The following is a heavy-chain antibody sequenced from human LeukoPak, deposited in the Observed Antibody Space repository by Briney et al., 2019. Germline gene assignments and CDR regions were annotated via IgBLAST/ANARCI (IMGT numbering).Heavy chain of an antibody. D-gene: IGHD6-19*01. CDR1: GDYW. V-gene: IGHV3-7*05. J-gene: IGHJ4*02. CDR2: IKQDGSEK. CDR3: AGSSGWARYFDY. Sequence: GGSLRLSCVASGDYWMSWVRQAPGKGLEWVANIKQDGSEKYYVDSVKGRFTISRDNAKNSLYLQMNSLRAEDTAVYYCAGSSGWARYFDYWGQGTLVTVSS.